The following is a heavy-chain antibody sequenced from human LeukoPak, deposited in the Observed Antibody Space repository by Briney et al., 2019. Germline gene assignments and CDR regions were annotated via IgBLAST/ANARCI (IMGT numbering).Heavy chain of an antibody. Sequence: GGSLRLSCAASGFTFSSYSMNWVRKAPGKGLEWVSSISSSSSYIYYADSVKGRFTISRDNAKNSLYLQMNSLRAEDTAVYYCARSPQNYDILTGYYYYYYMDVWGKGTTVTVSS. D-gene: IGHD3-9*01. CDR2: ISSSSSYI. CDR3: ARSPQNYDILTGYYYYYYMDV. V-gene: IGHV3-21*01. CDR1: GFTFSSYS. J-gene: IGHJ6*03.